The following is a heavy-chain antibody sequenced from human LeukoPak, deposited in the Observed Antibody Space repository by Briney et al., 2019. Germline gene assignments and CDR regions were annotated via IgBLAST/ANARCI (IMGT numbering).Heavy chain of an antibody. CDR1: AATLSSYW. J-gene: IGHJ4*02. D-gene: IGHD6-13*01. V-gene: IGHV3-74*01. Sequence: GGSLRLSCAASAATLSSYWMHWVRQAPGKGLVWVSRINPDGSSTNYADSVKGRFTTSRDNVKNTLYLQMNSLRAEDTAVYYCATPGIRDQYDFDSWGQGTLVTVSS. CDR3: ATPGIRDQYDFDS. CDR2: INPDGSST.